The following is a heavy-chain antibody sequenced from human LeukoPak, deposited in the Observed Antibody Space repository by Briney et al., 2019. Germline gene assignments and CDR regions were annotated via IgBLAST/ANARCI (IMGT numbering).Heavy chain of an antibody. D-gene: IGHD3/OR15-3a*01. Sequence: GGSLRLSCAASGFTFSNYWMSWVRQAPGKGLEWVANIKQNGSEKYYVDSVKGRFTISRDNAKNSLYLQMNSLRAEDTALYYCARCYGLVLPYYYYYGMDVWGKGTTVTVSS. CDR3: ARCYGLVLPYYYYYGMDV. J-gene: IGHJ6*04. V-gene: IGHV3-7*03. CDR1: GFTFSNYW. CDR2: IKQNGSEK.